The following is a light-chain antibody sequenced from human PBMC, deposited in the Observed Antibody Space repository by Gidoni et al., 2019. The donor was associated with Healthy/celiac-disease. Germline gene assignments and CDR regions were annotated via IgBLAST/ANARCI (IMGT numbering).Light chain of an antibody. J-gene: IGKJ2*01. CDR1: QSVSSSY. CDR3: QQYGSSPQT. Sequence: EIVLTQSPGTLSLSPGARATLSCRASQSVSSSYLAWYQQKPGQAPRLLIYGASSGSGTDFTLTISRLEPEDFAVYYCQQYGSSPQTFGQGTKLEIK. V-gene: IGKV3-20*01. CDR2: GAS.